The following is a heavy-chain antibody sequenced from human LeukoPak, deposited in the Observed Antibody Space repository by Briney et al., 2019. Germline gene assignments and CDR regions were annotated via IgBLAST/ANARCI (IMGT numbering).Heavy chain of an antibody. D-gene: IGHD1-1*01. CDR3: ASERYPRTYYMDV. Sequence: GGSLRLSCAASGFTFSSYWMSWVRQAPGKGLEWVANIKQDGSEKYYVDSVKGRFTISRDNAKNSLYLQMNSLRAEDTAVYYCASERYPRTYYMDVWGKGTTVTISS. CDR2: IKQDGSEK. V-gene: IGHV3-7*01. J-gene: IGHJ6*03. CDR1: GFTFSSYW.